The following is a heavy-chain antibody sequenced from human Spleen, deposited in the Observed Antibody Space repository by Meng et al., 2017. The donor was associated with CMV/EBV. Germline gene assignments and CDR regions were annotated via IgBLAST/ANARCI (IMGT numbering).Heavy chain of an antibody. Sequence: GGSLRLSCAGSGFSFSTDSMNWVRQAPGKGLEWVSYISSGSSTKYYADFVGGRFSISRDNARNSLYLQMDSLRAEDTAVYYCAKDYSSSWLYGMDVWGQGTTVTVSS. V-gene: IGHV3-48*04. CDR2: ISSGSSTK. CDR1: GFSFSTDS. CDR3: AKDYSSSWLYGMDV. J-gene: IGHJ6*02. D-gene: IGHD6-13*01.